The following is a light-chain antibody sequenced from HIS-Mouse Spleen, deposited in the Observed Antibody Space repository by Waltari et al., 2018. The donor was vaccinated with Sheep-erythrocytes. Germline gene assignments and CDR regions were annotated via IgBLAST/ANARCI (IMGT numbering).Light chain of an antibody. V-gene: IGLV2-23*01. Sequence: QSALSQPSSVSGATGQSITISWPGTSSGVRSYHLVSRYQQPPGKAPKLMFYEGSKRSSGVSNRFSGSKSVNTASLTISGLQAADEADYYCCSYAGSSTPWVFGGGTKLTVL. J-gene: IGLJ3*02. CDR3: CSYAGSSTPWV. CDR2: EGS. CDR1: SSGVRSYHL.